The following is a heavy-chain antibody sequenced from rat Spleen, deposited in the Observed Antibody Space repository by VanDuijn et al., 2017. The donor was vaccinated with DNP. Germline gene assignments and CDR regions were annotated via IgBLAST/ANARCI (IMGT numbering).Heavy chain of an antibody. Sequence: EVQLVESGGGLVQPGRSLKLSCAASGVTFSDYNMAWVRQAPKKGLEWVATISYDGSRTYYRDSVKGRFTISRDNAKSTLYLQMDSLRSEDTATYYCARPDYWGQGVMVTVSS. CDR1: GVTFSDYN. CDR2: ISYDGSRT. CDR3: ARPDY. J-gene: IGHJ2*01. V-gene: IGHV5-7*01.